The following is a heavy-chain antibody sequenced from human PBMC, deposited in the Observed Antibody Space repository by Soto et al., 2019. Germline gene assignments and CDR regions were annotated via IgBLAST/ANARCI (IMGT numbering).Heavy chain of an antibody. V-gene: IGHV4-61*01. CDR2: IYRGSP. D-gene: IGHD7-27*01. CDR1: GGSVSSGTYY. CDR3: SWDQGLGPGHLSF. J-gene: IGHJ2*01. Sequence: PSETLSLTCTVSGGSVSSGTYYWSWIRQPAGKGLEWMGYIYRGSPNYNPSLESRATISVDTSRTQFSLMLSSVTAADTAVYYFSWDQGLGPGHLSFCARGTLVTVSS.